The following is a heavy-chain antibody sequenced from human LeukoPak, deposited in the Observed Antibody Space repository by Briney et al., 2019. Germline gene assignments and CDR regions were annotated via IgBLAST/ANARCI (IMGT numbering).Heavy chain of an antibody. CDR2: IKPSGNT. CDR3: ARGRRRTSITMIQTTAAAFDI. Sequence: PSETLSLTCAVYGGSFSGYYWSWIRQPPGKGLEWIGEIKPSGNTNYNPSLKSRVTISVAPSKNQFSLKLSSVTAADTAVYYCARGRRRTSITMIQTTAAAFDIWGQGTVVTVSS. CDR1: GGSFSGYY. J-gene: IGHJ3*02. D-gene: IGHD3-22*01. V-gene: IGHV4-34*01.